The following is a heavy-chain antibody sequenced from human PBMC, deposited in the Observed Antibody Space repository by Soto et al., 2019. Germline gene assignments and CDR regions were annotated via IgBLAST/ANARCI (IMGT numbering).Heavy chain of an antibody. CDR2: IVPIFGTA. Sequence: SVKASWKDGGVGFRSRALRWVRQAPGQGLEWMGGIVPIFGTANYAQKFQGRVTITADESTSTSYMELSSLRSEDTAVYYCARDRGYSYGYYYSGMDVLVQGTTVTVS. CDR1: GVGFRSRA. D-gene: IGHD5-18*01. J-gene: IGHJ6*02. CDR3: ARDRGYSYGYYYSGMDV. V-gene: IGHV1-69*13.